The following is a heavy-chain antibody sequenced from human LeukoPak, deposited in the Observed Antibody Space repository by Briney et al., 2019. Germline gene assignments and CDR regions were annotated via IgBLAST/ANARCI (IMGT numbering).Heavy chain of an antibody. CDR3: TKLAVASADS. V-gene: IGHV3-48*03. D-gene: IGHD6-19*01. CDR2: ISHSGSTK. J-gene: IGHJ4*02. Sequence: GVPLRLSCAASGFSCSIYEMNWVRRAPGKGLEGVLNISHSGSTKYYADSVKRRFTVSRHNTKNSLYLQMNTLRAGDTGVYYCTKLAVASADSWGQGTLVTVSS. CDR1: GFSCSIYE.